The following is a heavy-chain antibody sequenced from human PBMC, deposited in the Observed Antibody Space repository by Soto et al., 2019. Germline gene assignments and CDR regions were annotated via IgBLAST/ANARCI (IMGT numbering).Heavy chain of an antibody. CDR3: ASHDPGARFDP. Sequence: QVQLVQSGAEVKKPAASVKVSCKAPRYIFTAYFMHWVRQAPGQGLEWMGWINPNNGATHDGLSFQGRVTMTRDTSISTAYMELSSMRSDDTAVYYCASHDPGARFDPWGQGTLVIVSS. V-gene: IGHV1-2*02. CDR2: INPNNGAT. J-gene: IGHJ5*02. D-gene: IGHD1-1*01. CDR1: RYIFTAYF.